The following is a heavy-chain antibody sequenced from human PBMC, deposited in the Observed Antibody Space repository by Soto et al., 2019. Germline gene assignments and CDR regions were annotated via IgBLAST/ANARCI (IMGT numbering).Heavy chain of an antibody. CDR3: ARVDRAPGYSSSWPPPH. J-gene: IGHJ4*02. Sequence: ASVKVSCKASGGTFSSYAISWVRQAPGQGLEWMGIINPSGGSTSYAQKFQGRVTMTRDTSTSTVYMELSSLRSEDTAVYYCARVDRAPGYSSSWPPPHWGQGTLVTVSS. CDR1: GGTFSSYA. V-gene: IGHV1-46*01. D-gene: IGHD6-13*01. CDR2: INPSGGST.